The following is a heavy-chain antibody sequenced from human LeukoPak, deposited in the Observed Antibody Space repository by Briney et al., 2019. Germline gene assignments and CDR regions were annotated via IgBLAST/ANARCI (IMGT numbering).Heavy chain of an antibody. CDR2: MYSSGST. Sequence: SETLSLTCTVSGASISNYYWTWIRQPAGKGLEWIGRMYSSGSTIYNPSLKSRVTMSVDTSKNQFSLTLSSVTAADTAVYYCARDAYDLGAFDIWGQGTMVTVSS. V-gene: IGHV4-4*07. J-gene: IGHJ3*02. D-gene: IGHD3-3*01. CDR1: GASISNYY. CDR3: ARDAYDLGAFDI.